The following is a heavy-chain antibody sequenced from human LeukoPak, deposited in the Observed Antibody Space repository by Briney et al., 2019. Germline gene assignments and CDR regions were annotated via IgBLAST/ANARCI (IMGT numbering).Heavy chain of an antibody. J-gene: IGHJ4*02. CDR3: ARDDTSAHFFDY. D-gene: IGHD3-10*01. CDR2: ISSSSSHM. V-gene: IGHV3-21*01. CDR1: GFTFTIYS. Sequence: GGSLRLSCAAPGFTFTIYSMNWVRQAPGKGLEWVSSISSSSSHMYYADSVKGRFTISRDNAKNSLYLQMNTLRAEDTAVYYCARDDTSAHFFDYWGQGTLVTVSS.